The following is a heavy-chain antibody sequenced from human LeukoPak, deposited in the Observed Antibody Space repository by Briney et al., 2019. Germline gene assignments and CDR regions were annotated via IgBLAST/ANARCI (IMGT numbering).Heavy chain of an antibody. V-gene: IGHV3-15*01. CDR2: IKSKTDGGTT. CDR1: GFTFSNAW. CDR3: ARAPRAQRRISYAFDI. J-gene: IGHJ3*02. D-gene: IGHD2-15*01. Sequence: GGSLRLSCAASGFTFSNAWMSWVRQAPGKGLEWVGRIKSKTDGGTTDYAAPVKGRFTISRDDSKNTLYLQMNSLKTEDTAVYYCARAPRAQRRISYAFDIWGQGTMVTVSS.